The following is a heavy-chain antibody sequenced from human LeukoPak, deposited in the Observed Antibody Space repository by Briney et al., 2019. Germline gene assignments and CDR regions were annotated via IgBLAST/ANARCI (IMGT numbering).Heavy chain of an antibody. D-gene: IGHD4/OR15-4a*01. V-gene: IGHV4-39*07. CDR1: GGSISSSSYY. J-gene: IGHJ6*02. CDR2: IYYSGST. CDR3: ARTTIPYYYYGMDV. Sequence: SETLSLTCTVSGGSISSSSYYWGWIRQPPGKGLEWIGSIYYSGSTYYNPSLKSRVTISVDTSKNQFSLKLSSVTAADTAVYYCARTTIPYYYYGMDVWGQGTTVTVSS.